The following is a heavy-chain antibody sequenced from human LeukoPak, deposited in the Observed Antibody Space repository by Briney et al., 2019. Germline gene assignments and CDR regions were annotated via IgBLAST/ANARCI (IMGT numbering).Heavy chain of an antibody. J-gene: IGHJ4*02. CDR1: GGSISSSSYC. CDR2: ISYSGST. V-gene: IGHV4-39*01. CDR3: ASFDFSMVRGVAPFDY. Sequence: PSETLSLTCTVSGGSISSSSYCWCWIRQPRGEGQGWVGIISYSGSTYYNPCLESRVTMSVHTSKNQFSLKLRSVTAADTAVYYCASFDFSMVRGVAPFDYWGQGTLVTVSS. D-gene: IGHD3-10*01.